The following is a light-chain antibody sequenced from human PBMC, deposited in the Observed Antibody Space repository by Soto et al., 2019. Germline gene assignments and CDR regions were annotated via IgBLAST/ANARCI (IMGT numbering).Light chain of an antibody. CDR1: QSVSSY. V-gene: IGKV3-11*01. J-gene: IGKJ5*01. CDR2: DAS. CDR3: QQRSNWPPEIT. Sequence: EIVLTQSPATLSLSPGERATLCWMAIQSVSSYLAWYQQKPGQAPRLLIYDASNRATGIPARFSGSGSGTDFTLTISSLEPEDFAVYYCQQRSNWPPEITFGQGTRLEIK.